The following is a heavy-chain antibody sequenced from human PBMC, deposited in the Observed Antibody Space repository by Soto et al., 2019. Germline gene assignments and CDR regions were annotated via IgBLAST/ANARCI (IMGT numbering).Heavy chain of an antibody. CDR3: ARETLRDAIDI. Sequence: GGSLRLSCVASGFDFSSYEMNWVRQAPGKGLEWVSNIRANDESIYYADSVKGRVSVSRDNAKNSLFLEMNSLRVDDTAFYYCARETLRDAIDIWGQGTMVTVSS. CDR1: GFDFSSYE. J-gene: IGHJ3*02. V-gene: IGHV3-48*03. CDR2: IRANDESI.